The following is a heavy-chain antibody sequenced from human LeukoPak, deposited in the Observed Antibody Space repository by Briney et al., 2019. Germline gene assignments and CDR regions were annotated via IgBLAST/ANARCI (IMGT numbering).Heavy chain of an antibody. CDR1: GYTFTGYY. CDR3: ARVFYYDSSGYYSSFFDY. D-gene: IGHD3-22*01. CDR2: ISAYNGNT. J-gene: IGHJ4*02. Sequence: ASVKVSCKASGYTFTGYYMHWVRQAPGQGLEWMGWISAYNGNTNYAQKLQGRVTMTTDTSTSTAYMELRSLRSDDTAVYYCARVFYYDSSGYYSSFFDYWGQGTLVTVSS. V-gene: IGHV1-18*04.